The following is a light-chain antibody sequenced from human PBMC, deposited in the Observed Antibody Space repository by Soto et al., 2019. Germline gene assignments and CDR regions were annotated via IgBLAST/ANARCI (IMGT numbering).Light chain of an antibody. CDR2: GTS. V-gene: IGKV3-15*01. CDR1: QSVASN. Sequence: EIVLTQSPATLSLSPGERATLSCRASQSVASNLAWYQQKPGQAPRLLIYGTSTRATGVPARFSGSGSGTDFTLTISSLQAADFAVYHCQHYNNWPITFGQGTRLEIK. CDR3: QHYNNWPIT. J-gene: IGKJ5*01.